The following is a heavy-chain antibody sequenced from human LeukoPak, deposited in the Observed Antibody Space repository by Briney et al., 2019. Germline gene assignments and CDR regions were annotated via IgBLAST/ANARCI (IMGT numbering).Heavy chain of an antibody. Sequence: SVRVSCKASGGTFSSYAISWVRQAPGQGLEWMGGIIPIFGTANYAQKFQGRVTITADESTSTAYMELSSLRSEDTAVYYCAHIFTGEGGEDDYWGQGTLVTVSS. J-gene: IGHJ4*02. CDR2: IIPIFGTA. D-gene: IGHD3-16*01. CDR1: GGTFSSYA. V-gene: IGHV1-69*01. CDR3: AHIFTGEGGEDDY.